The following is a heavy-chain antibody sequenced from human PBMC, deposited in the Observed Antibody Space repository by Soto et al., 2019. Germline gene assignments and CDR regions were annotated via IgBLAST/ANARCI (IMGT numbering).Heavy chain of an antibody. D-gene: IGHD6-19*01. CDR2: ISYDGRNK. Sequence: PWGSLRLSCAASGFTFISYGMHFFRHSPCKGLEWVAVISYDGRNKYYADAVKGRSTISRDNSKNTLYLQMSSLRAEDTAVYYCVKDGSSGWPYFYDMDVWGQGTTVTVSS. CDR3: VKDGSSGWPYFYDMDV. V-gene: IGHV3-30*18. CDR1: GFTFISYG. J-gene: IGHJ6*02.